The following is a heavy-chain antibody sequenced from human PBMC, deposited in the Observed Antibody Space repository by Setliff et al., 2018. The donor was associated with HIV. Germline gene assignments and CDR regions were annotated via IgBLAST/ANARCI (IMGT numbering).Heavy chain of an antibody. V-gene: IGHV4-4*07. J-gene: IGHJ5*02. CDR2: IYTSGST. CDR1: GGSISSYY. CDR3: ARDSGSYSFDP. Sequence: PSETLSLTCTVSGGSISSYYWSWIRQPAGKGLEWIGRIYTSGSTNYNPSLKSRVTISADMSKNQFSLKLSSVTAADTAVYSCARDSGSYSFDPWGQGTLVTVSS. D-gene: IGHD1-26*01.